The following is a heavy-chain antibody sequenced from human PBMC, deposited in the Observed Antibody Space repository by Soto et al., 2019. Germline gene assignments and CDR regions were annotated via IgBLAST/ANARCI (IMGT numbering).Heavy chain of an antibody. V-gene: IGHV3-33*01. D-gene: IGHD3-22*01. Sequence: LILSGAASGFTFSSYGMHWVRQAPCKGLEWVAVIWYDGSNKYYADSVKGRFTISRDNSKNTLYLQMNSLRAEDTAVYYCARDAYDSSGYYYNWFDPWGQGTLVTVSS. CDR3: ARDAYDSSGYYYNWFDP. CDR1: GFTFSSYG. J-gene: IGHJ5*02. CDR2: IWYDGSNK.